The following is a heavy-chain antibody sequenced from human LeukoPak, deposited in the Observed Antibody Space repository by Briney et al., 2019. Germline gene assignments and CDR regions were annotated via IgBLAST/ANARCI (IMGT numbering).Heavy chain of an antibody. Sequence: SETLSLTCTVSGYSISSGYYWGWIRQPPGKGLEWIGSIYHSGSTYYNPSLKSRVTISVDTSKNQFSLKPSSVTAADTAVYYCATSANHGWFDPWGQGTLVTVSS. J-gene: IGHJ5*02. CDR1: GYSISSGYY. V-gene: IGHV4-38-2*02. D-gene: IGHD1-14*01. CDR2: IYHSGST. CDR3: ATSANHGWFDP.